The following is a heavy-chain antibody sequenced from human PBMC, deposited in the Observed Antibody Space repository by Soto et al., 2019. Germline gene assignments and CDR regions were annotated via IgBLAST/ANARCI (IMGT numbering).Heavy chain of an antibody. Sequence: VSVKVSCKASGYTFTSYYMHWVRQAPGQGLEWMGIINPSGGSTSYAQKFQGRVTMTRDTSTSTVYMELSSLRSEDTAVYYCARDRPNFGVVPFNCFDPWGQGTLDTVSS. V-gene: IGHV1-46*01. CDR2: INPSGGST. D-gene: IGHD3-3*01. CDR1: GYTFTSYY. J-gene: IGHJ5*02. CDR3: ARDRPNFGVVPFNCFDP.